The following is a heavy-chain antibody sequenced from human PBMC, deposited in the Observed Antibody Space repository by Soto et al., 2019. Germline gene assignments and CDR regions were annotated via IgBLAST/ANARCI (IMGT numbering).Heavy chain of an antibody. CDR2: IYYSGST. J-gene: IGHJ4*02. Sequence: SETLSLTCTVSGGSISSSSYYWGWIRQPPGKGLEWIGSIYYSGSTYYNPSLKSRVTISVDTSKNQFSLKLSSVTAADTAVYYCASTIYGDYDYWGQGTLVTVSS. CDR3: ASTIYGDYDY. CDR1: GGSISSSSYY. V-gene: IGHV4-39*01. D-gene: IGHD4-17*01.